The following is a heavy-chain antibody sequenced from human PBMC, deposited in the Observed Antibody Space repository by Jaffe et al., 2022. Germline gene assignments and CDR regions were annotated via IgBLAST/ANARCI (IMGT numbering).Heavy chain of an antibody. CDR2: ISSSSSTI. D-gene: IGHD4-17*01. V-gene: IGHV3-48*01. Sequence: EVQLVESGGGLVQPGGSLRLSCAASGFTFSSYSMNWVRQAPGKGLEWVSYISSSSSTIYYADSVKGRFTISRDNAKNSLYLQMNSLRAEDTAVYYCARADYGDYPGSIWGQGTMVTVSS. CDR1: GFTFSSYS. J-gene: IGHJ3*02. CDR3: ARADYGDYPGSI.